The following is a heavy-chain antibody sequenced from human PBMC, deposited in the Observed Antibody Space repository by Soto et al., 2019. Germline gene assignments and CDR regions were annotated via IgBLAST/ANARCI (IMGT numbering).Heavy chain of an antibody. CDR2: ISWNGERI. CDR3: AKDVGSSGWYDGFDS. D-gene: IGHD6-19*01. CDR1: GFSFGDYA. V-gene: IGHV3-9*01. Sequence: EVQLVESGGGLVQPGRSLRLSCAASGFSFGDYAMQWVRQVPGKGLEGVSSISWNGERIGYADSVKGRFNISRDNGKNPGYLQMNRLRGEDTGLYDCAKDVGSSGWYDGFDSWGQGTLVTVS. J-gene: IGHJ4*02.